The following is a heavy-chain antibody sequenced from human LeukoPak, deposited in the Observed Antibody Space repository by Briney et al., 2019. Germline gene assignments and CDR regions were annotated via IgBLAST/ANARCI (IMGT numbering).Heavy chain of an antibody. V-gene: IGHV4-38-2*01. D-gene: IGHD2-15*01. CDR3: ARDIGWTKGPFDY. J-gene: IGHJ4*02. CDR2: IFHDGRT. Sequence: PSETLSLTCEVSGYSISSGYFWAWIRQSPGKGLEVIAGIFHDGRTYYNPSVQRRVTISVDTFRNRFSLKLKSVTAADAAVYYCARDIGWTKGPFDYWGQGTLVTVSS. CDR1: GYSISSGYF.